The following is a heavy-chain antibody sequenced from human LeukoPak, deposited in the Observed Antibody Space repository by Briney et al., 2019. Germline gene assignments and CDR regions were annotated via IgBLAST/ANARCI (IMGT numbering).Heavy chain of an antibody. V-gene: IGHV4-59*01. D-gene: IGHD3-10*01. CDR3: ARVSKEFYYGMDV. CDR1: GGSISTYY. Sequence: PSETLSLTCTVSGGSISTYYWSWIRQPPGKGLEWIGYIYYSGSTNYNPSLKSRVTISVDTSKNHFSLRLSSVTAADTAVYYCARVSKEFYYGMDVWGQGTTVTVSS. J-gene: IGHJ6*02. CDR2: IYYSGST.